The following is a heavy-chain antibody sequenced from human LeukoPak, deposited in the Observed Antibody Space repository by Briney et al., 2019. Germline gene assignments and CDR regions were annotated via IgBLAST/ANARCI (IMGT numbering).Heavy chain of an antibody. CDR2: IWYDGSNK. J-gene: IGHJ6*02. CDR1: GFTFSSSG. CDR3: ARGRSSSYPLWGMDV. D-gene: IGHD6-13*01. Sequence: PGGSLRLSCAASGFTFSSSGMHWVRQAPGKGLEWVAVIWYDGSNKYYADSVKGRFTISRDNSKNTLYLQMNSLRAEDTAVYYCARGRSSSYPLWGMDVWGQGTTVTVSS. V-gene: IGHV3-33*01.